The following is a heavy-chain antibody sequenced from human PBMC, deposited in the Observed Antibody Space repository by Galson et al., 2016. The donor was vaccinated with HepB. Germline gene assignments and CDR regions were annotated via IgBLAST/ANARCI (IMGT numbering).Heavy chain of an antibody. D-gene: IGHD1-26*01. CDR1: GFIFSDYH. CDR3: ARDFDISGDY. V-gene: IGHV3-74*01. J-gene: IGHJ4*02. Sequence: SLRLSCAASGFIFSDYHINWIRQAPGKGLVWVSRINPGGSTTGFADSVKGRFTISRDNAKNTVYLYMNSLRAEDTGVYYCARDFDISGDYWGQGTLVTVSS. CDR2: INPGGSTT.